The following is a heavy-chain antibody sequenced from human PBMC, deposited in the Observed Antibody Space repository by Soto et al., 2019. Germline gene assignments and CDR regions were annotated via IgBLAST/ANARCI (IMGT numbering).Heavy chain of an antibody. V-gene: IGHV1-46*01. J-gene: IGHJ6*02. Sequence: QMQLVQSGAEVKRPGASVRVSCKSSGYTFTSFYIHWVRQAPGQGLEWMGIINPSGGITNFAQRFKGRVTMTRDMSTKTHYMELSSLKSDDTAVYYCASSPAFSSSWYGIPPDPSHGMDVWGQGTTVTVS. D-gene: IGHD6-13*01. CDR1: GYTFTSFY. CDR2: INPSGGIT. CDR3: ASSPAFSSSWYGIPPDPSHGMDV.